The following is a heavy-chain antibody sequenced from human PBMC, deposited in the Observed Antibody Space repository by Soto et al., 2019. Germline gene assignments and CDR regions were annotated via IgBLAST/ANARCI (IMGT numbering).Heavy chain of an antibody. CDR1: GSSISDEYH. V-gene: IGHV4-30-4*02. CDR2: ISYTGTT. CDR3: ARGATRNPYYYDSSGYYLDAFGI. Sequence: PSETLSLTCTVSGSSISDEYHWTWIRQSPAKGLEWIGYISYTGTTYYNPSLKSRVTISVDTSKNQFSLKLSSVTAADTAVYYCARGATRNPYYYDSSGYYLDAFGIWGQGTMVTVSS. J-gene: IGHJ3*02. D-gene: IGHD3-22*01.